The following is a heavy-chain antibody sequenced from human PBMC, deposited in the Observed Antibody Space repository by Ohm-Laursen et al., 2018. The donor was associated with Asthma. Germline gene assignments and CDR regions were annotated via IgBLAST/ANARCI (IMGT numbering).Heavy chain of an antibody. CDR3: ARGLGGIHRWLSYQIDK. CDR1: GFTFDTYA. V-gene: IGHV3-23*01. Sequence: SLRLSCTASGFTFDTYAMNWVRQVPGKGREWVSSITFSGEHTYYADSVKGRFTISRDNSKNTLYLQMNSLRAEDTAVYYCARGLGGIHRWLSYQIDKWGQGTQVTVSS. D-gene: IGHD5-18*01. J-gene: IGHJ4*02. CDR2: ITFSGEHT.